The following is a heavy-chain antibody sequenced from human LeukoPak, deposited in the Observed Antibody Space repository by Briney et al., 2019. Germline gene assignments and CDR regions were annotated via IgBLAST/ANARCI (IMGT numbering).Heavy chain of an antibody. D-gene: IGHD3-10*01. J-gene: IGHJ6*03. V-gene: IGHV4-39*01. CDR1: GGSISSSSYY. CDR3: ARMSGMVVRGVIPDYYYMDV. Sequence: SETLSLTCTVSGGSISSSSYYWGWIRQPPGKGLEWIGNIYYSGSTYYNPSLKSRVTVSVDTSKNQFSLKLSSVTAADTAVYYCARMSGMVVRGVIPDYYYMDVWGKGTTVTVSS. CDR2: IYYSGST.